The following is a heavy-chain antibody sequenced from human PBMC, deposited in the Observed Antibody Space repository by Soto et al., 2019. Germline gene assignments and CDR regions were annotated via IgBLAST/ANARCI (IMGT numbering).Heavy chain of an antibody. V-gene: IGHV3-30-3*01. Sequence: GGSLRLSCAASGFTFSSYAMHWVRQAPGKGLEWVAVISYDGSNKYYADSVKGRFTISRDNSKNTLYLQMNSLRAEDTAVYYCARSAELHIYDSSGGYAFDIWGQGTMVTV. CDR2: ISYDGSNK. J-gene: IGHJ3*02. CDR3: ARSAELHIYDSSGGYAFDI. D-gene: IGHD3-22*01. CDR1: GFTFSSYA.